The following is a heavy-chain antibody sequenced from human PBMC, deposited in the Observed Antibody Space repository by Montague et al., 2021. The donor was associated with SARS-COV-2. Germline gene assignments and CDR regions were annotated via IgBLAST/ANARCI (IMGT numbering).Heavy chain of an antibody. CDR1: GGSISSYY. J-gene: IGHJ4*02. V-gene: IGHV4-59*13. Sequence: SETRSLTCTVSGGSISSYYWSWIRQPPGKGLEWIGYIYYSGSTNYNPSLKSPVTISVDTSKNQFSLKLSPVTAADTAVYYCARGDVEMATIKSGGPFYHFDYWGQGTLVTVSS. D-gene: IGHD5-24*01. CDR3: ARGDVEMATIKSGGPFYHFDY. CDR2: IYYSGST.